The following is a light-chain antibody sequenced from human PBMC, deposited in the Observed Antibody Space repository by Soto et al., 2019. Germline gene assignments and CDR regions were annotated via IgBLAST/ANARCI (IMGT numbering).Light chain of an antibody. V-gene: IGLV2-14*01. J-gene: IGLJ1*01. CDR1: SSDVGGYNY. Sequence: QSVLTQPASVSGSPGKSITISCTGTSSDVGGYNYVSWYQQHPGKAPKLMIYDVSNRPSGVSNRFSGSKSGNTASLTISGLQAEDEADYYCSSYTSSSTSLYVFGTGTKVTVL. CDR2: DVS. CDR3: SSYTSSSTSLYV.